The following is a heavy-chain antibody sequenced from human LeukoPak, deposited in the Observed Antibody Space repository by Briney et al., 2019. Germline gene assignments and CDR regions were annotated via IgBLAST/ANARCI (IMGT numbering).Heavy chain of an antibody. V-gene: IGHV3-11*03. CDR3: ASVLYCGADCYSGRYFFDY. J-gene: IGHJ4*02. CDR2: ISSSSSNI. D-gene: IGHD2-21*02. Sequence: GGALRLSCAASGFGFSDHYMNWIRQAPGKGLEWVSYISSSSSNIDYAGSVKGRFTISRDNAKNSLYLQMNSLRAEDTAVYYCASVLYCGADCYSGRYFFDYWGQGTLVTVSS. CDR1: GFGFSDHY.